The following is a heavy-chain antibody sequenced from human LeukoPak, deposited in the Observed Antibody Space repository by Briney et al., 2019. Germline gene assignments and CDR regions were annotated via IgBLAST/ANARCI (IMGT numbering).Heavy chain of an antibody. Sequence: GESLQISCKGSGYSFTSYWIGWVRQMPGKGLEWMGTIYPGDSDTRYSPSFQGQVTISADKSISTAYLQWSSLKASDTAMYYCARRRSSSSSWYYFDYWGQGTLVTVSS. D-gene: IGHD6-13*01. J-gene: IGHJ4*02. V-gene: IGHV5-51*01. CDR2: IYPGDSDT. CDR3: ARRRSSSSSWYYFDY. CDR1: GYSFTSYW.